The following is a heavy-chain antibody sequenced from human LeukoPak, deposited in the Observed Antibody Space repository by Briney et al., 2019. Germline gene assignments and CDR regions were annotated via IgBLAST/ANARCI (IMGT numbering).Heavy chain of an antibody. Sequence: GGSLRLSCAASGFTFSSHAMIWVRQAPGKGLEWVSTISGHGDTTYDADSVKGRFTISRDNSKNTLYLQMNSLRAEDTAVYYCARDGYDSSGYYSPPSFAFDIWGQGTMVTVSS. D-gene: IGHD3-22*01. CDR2: ISGHGDTT. J-gene: IGHJ3*02. CDR1: GFTFSSHA. CDR3: ARDGYDSSGYYSPPSFAFDI. V-gene: IGHV3-23*01.